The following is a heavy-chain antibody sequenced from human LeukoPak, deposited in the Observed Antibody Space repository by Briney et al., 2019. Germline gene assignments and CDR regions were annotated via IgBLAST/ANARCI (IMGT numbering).Heavy chain of an antibody. CDR3: ARGPRSGSSYGTPPDV. V-gene: IGHV3-7*04. Sequence: GGSLRLSCAASGFTFSSYWMSWVRQAPGKGLEWVANIKQDGSEKYYVDSVKGRFTISRDNAKNSLYLQMNSLRAEDTAGYYCARGPRSGSSYGTPPDVWGKGATVTVSS. J-gene: IGHJ6*04. CDR2: IKQDGSEK. D-gene: IGHD1-26*01. CDR1: GFTFSSYW.